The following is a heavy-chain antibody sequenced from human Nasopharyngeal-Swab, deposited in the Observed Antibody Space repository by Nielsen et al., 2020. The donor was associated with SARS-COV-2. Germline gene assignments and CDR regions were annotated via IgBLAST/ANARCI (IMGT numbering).Heavy chain of an antibody. V-gene: IGHV1-69*13. CDR2: IIPIFGTA. CDR3: ARDRSQYDILTGYPYYFDY. D-gene: IGHD3-9*01. J-gene: IGHJ4*02. Sequence: SVKVSCMASGGTFSSYAISWVRQPPGQGLEWMGGIIPIFGTANYAQKFQGRVTITADESTSTAYMELSSLRSEDTAVYYCARDRSQYDILTGYPYYFDYWGQGTLVTVSS. CDR1: GGTFSSYA.